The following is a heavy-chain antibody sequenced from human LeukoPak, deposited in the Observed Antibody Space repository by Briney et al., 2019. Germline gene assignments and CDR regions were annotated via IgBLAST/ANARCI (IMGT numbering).Heavy chain of an antibody. CDR2: ISGSGGST. CDR1: GFTFSSYA. D-gene: IGHD1-26*01. V-gene: IGHV3-23*01. CDR3: AKVDEWELLRFDY. J-gene: IGHJ4*02. Sequence: GGSLRLSCAASGFTFSSYAMSWVRQAPGKGLEWVSAISGSGGSTYSADSVKGRFTISRDNSKNTLYLQMNSLRAEDTAVYYCAKVDEWELLRFDYWGQGTLVTVSS.